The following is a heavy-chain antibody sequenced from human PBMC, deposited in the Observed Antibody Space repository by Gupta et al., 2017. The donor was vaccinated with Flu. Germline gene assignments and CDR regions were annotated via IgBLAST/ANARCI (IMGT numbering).Heavy chain of an antibody. J-gene: IGHJ4*02. Sequence: SRVTISIDTPKNQFSLKLSSVTAADTAMYYCARLIYEKYQLPHFDYWGQGTLVTVSS. D-gene: IGHD2-2*01. CDR3: ARLIYEKYQLPHFDY. V-gene: IGHV4-31*02.